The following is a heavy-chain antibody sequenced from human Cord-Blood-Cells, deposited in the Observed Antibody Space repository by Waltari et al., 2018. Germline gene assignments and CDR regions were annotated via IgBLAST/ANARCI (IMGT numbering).Heavy chain of an antibody. D-gene: IGHD5-12*01. J-gene: IGHJ4*02. CDR1: GGTFSSYA. CDR3: AFDLVATIQQMA. CDR2: VIPIVGTA. Sequence: QVQLVQSGAEVKKPGSSVKVSCKASGGTFSSYAISWVRQAPGQGLEWMGGVIPIVGTANHAQKFQGRVTITADKSTSTAYMELSSLRSEDTAVYYCAFDLVATIQQMAWGQVTLVTVSS. V-gene: IGHV1-69*06.